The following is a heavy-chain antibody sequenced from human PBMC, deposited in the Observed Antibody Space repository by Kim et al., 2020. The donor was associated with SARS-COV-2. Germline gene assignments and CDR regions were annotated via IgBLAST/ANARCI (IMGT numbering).Heavy chain of an antibody. Sequence: LKSRVTISVDTSKNQFSLKLSSVTAADTAVYYCARGFYVPKAPMSYYFDYWGQGTLVTVSS. V-gene: IGHV4-34*01. J-gene: IGHJ4*02. CDR3: ARGFYVPKAPMSYYFDY. D-gene: IGHD3-16*01.